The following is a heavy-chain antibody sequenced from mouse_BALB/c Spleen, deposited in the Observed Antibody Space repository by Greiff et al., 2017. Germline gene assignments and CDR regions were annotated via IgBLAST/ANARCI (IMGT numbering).Heavy chain of an antibody. D-gene: IGHD1-1*01. V-gene: IGHV1S81*02. J-gene: IGHJ3*01. CDR2: INPSNGGT. Sequence: QVQLQQSGAELVKPRASVKLSCKASGYTFTSYYMYWVKQRPGQGLEWIGEINPSNGGTNFNEKFKSKATLTVDKSSSTAYMQLSSLTSEDSAVYYCTRSADYYYGSSYAYWGQGTLVTVSA. CDR1: GYTFTSYY. CDR3: TRSADYYYGSSYAY.